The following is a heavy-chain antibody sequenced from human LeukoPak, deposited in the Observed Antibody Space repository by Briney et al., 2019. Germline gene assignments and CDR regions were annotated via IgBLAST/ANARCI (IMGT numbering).Heavy chain of an antibody. CDR2: SSSSSSMI. D-gene: IGHD4-17*01. Sequence: GGSLRLSRAASGLAVSYSMNWGRQAPGKGLEWVSYSSSSSSMIYYADSVKGRFTISRDNAKNSLYLQMKSLRDEDTAIYYCARDYGDLPARVPYFDYWGQGTLVTVSS. CDR1: GLAVSYS. J-gene: IGHJ4*02. CDR3: ARDYGDLPARVPYFDY. V-gene: IGHV3-48*02.